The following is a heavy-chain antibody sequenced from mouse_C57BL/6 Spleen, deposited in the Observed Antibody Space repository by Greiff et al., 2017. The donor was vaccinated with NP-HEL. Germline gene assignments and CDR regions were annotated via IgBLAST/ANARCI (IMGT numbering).Heavy chain of an antibody. J-gene: IGHJ2*01. V-gene: IGHV3-6*01. Sequence: VQLKESGPGLVKPSQSLSLTCSVTGYSITSGYYWNWIRQFPGNKLEWMGYISYDGSNNYNPSLKNRISITRDTSKNQFFLKLNSVTTEDTATDNCASHWAYFDYWGQGTTLTVSS. CDR2: ISYDGSN. CDR3: ASHWAYFDY. CDR1: GYSITSGYY. D-gene: IGHD4-1*01.